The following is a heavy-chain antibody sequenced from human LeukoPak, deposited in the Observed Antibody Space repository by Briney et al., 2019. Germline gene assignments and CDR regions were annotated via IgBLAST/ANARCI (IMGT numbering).Heavy chain of an antibody. Sequence: GGSLRLSCEVSGFTFNSYWIHWVRQAPGKGLVWVSRINSDGSDTRYADSVKGRFTISRDNAKNTVYLQMNSLRDEDTAVYYCARDGGHARFGELGLDYWGQATLVTVSS. CDR3: ARDGGHARFGELGLDY. D-gene: IGHD3-10*02. J-gene: IGHJ4*02. V-gene: IGHV3-74*01. CDR1: GFTFNSYW. CDR2: INSDGSDT.